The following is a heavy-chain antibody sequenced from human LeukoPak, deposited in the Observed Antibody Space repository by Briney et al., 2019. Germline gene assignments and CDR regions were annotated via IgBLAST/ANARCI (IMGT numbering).Heavy chain of an antibody. CDR2: IYYSGST. D-gene: IGHD2-8*02. CDR1: GGSISSSSYY. Sequence: SETLSLTCTVSGGSISSSSYYWGWIRQPPGKGLEWIGSIYYSGSTYYNPSLKSRVTISVDTSKNQFSLKLSSVAAADTAVYYCALGGVAEYWGQGTLVTVSS. J-gene: IGHJ4*02. V-gene: IGHV4-39*01. CDR3: ALGGVAEY.